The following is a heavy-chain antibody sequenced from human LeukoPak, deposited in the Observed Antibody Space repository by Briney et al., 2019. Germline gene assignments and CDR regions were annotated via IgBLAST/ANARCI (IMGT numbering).Heavy chain of an antibody. D-gene: IGHD6-13*01. CDR2: IRYDGSNK. Sequence: GGSLRLSCAASGFTFSSYGMHWVRQAPGKGLEWVAFIRYDGSNKYYADSVKGRFTISRDNSKNTLYLQMNSLRAEDTAVYYCAKAGVRIAAAGKDYWGQGTLVTVSS. CDR1: GFTFSSYG. J-gene: IGHJ4*02. CDR3: AKAGVRIAAAGKDY. V-gene: IGHV3-30*02.